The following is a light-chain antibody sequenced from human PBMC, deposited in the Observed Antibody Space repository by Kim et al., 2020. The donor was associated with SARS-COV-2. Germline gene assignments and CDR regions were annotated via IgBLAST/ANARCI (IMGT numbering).Light chain of an antibody. CDR2: LNSDGSH. CDR3: QTWGTGMGV. V-gene: IGLV4-69*01. CDR1: SGHSSYA. J-gene: IGLJ2*01. Sequence: QLVLTQSPSASASLGAWVKLTCTLSSGHSSYAIAWHQQQPEKGPRYLMKLNSDGSHSKGDGIPDRFSGSSSGAERYLTISSLQSEDEADYYCQTWGTGMGVFGGGTQLTVL.